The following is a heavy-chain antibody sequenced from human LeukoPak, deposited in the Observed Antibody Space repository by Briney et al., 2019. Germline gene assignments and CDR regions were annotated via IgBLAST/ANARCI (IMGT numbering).Heavy chain of an antibody. V-gene: IGHV3-23*01. D-gene: IGHD3-22*01. J-gene: IGHJ4*02. Sequence: GGSLRLSCAASGFTFSSYAMNWVRQAPGKGLEWVSAVSGSGGSTYYADSVKGRFTISRDNSKNTLYLQMNSLRAEDTALYYCAKDQQLDYYDSSGYFANWGQGALVTVSS. CDR2: VSGSGGST. CDR1: GFTFSSYA. CDR3: AKDQQLDYYDSSGYFAN.